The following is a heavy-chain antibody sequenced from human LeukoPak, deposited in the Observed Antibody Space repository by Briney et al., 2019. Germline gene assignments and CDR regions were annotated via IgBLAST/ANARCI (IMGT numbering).Heavy chain of an antibody. V-gene: IGHV4-38-2*02. CDR3: ARVNTVMATFDY. CDR2: ISHSGST. Sequence: SGTLCLTCTVSGSSISSSYYGAWIRQPPGRGLEWIATISHSGSTYYNPSLKSRATISADTSQNQPSLRLNSVTVADTAVYYCARVNTVMATFDYWGQGTPVTVSS. D-gene: IGHD5-24*01. CDR1: GSSISSSYY. J-gene: IGHJ4*02.